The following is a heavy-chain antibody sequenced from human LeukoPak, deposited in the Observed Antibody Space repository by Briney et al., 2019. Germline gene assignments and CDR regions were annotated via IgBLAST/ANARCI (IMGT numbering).Heavy chain of an antibody. CDR2: IYSGGST. J-gene: IGHJ4*02. D-gene: IGHD1-26*01. CDR1: GFTFSNAW. V-gene: IGHV3-66*01. Sequence: GGSLRLSCAASGFTFSNAWMSWVRQAPGKGLEWVSVIYSGGSTYYADSVKGRFTISRDNSKNTLYLQMNSLRAEDTAVYYCARDQVGAIVYWGQGTLVTVSS. CDR3: ARDQVGAIVY.